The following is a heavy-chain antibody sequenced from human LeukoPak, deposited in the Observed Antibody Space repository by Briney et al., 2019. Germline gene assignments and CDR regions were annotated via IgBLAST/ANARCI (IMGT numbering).Heavy chain of an antibody. CDR3: ARGMRSHDYDFTGLYYYYLDL. Sequence: SVKVSCKASAGSFSGQAVTWVRQAPGQGPECLGRIIPIFGSTECAQKFQGRVTITTDKSATTAYMELTGLTSDDTAVYYCARGMRSHDYDFTGLYYYYLDLWGKGTMVTVSS. CDR1: AGSFSGQA. CDR2: IIPIFGST. J-gene: IGHJ6*03. D-gene: IGHD3/OR15-3a*01. V-gene: IGHV1-69*05.